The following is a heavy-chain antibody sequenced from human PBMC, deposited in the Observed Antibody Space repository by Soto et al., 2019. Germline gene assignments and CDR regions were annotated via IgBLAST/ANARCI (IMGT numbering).Heavy chain of an antibody. J-gene: IGHJ4*02. CDR3: ASIALRDYSSSSGY. CDR1: GGSISSSSYY. V-gene: IGHV4-39*01. CDR2: IYYSGST. D-gene: IGHD6-13*01. Sequence: QLPLQQSGPGLVKPSETLSLTCTVSGGSISSSSYYWGWIRHPPGKGLEWIGSIYYSGSTYYNPSLKSRVTISVDTSKNQFSLKLSSVTAADTAVYYCASIALRDYSSSSGYWGQGTLVTVSS.